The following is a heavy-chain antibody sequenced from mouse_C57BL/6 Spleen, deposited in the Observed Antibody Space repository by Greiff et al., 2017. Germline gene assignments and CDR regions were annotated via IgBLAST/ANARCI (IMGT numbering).Heavy chain of an antibody. J-gene: IGHJ4*01. Sequence: QVQLQQPGAELVKPGASVKLSCKASGYTFTSYWMHWVKQRPGQGLEWIGMIHPNSGSTNYNEKFKSKATLTVDKSSSTAYMQLSSLTSEDSAVYYCERSPSSSFYAMDYWGQGTSVTVSS. CDR2: IHPNSGST. CDR1: GYTFTSYW. CDR3: ERSPSSSFYAMDY. V-gene: IGHV1-64*01.